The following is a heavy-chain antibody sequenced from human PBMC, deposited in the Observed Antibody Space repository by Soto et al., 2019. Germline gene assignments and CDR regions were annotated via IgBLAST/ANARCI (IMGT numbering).Heavy chain of an antibody. CDR1: GGTFDHAA. D-gene: IGHD3-9*01. V-gene: IGHV1-69*01. J-gene: IGHJ4*02. Sequence: QVQLVQSGAEVKKPGSSVKVSCEAPGGTFDHAAITWVRQAPGQGLEWVGGINPMFNSTHYAQKFQGRVTITADAVTSTAFMELRGLTSDHTAVYYCARQIFAADSWGQGTLLVVSS. CDR2: INPMFNST. CDR3: ARQIFAADS.